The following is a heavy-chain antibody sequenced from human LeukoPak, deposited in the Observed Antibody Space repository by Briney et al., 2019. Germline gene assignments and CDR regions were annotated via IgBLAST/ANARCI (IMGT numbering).Heavy chain of an antibody. CDR1: GFTFSDFY. CDR2: ISPTGSDI. D-gene: IGHD5-18*01. Sequence: GESLRLSCAASGFTFSDFYMTWIRQAPGKGLECLSYISPTGSDISYADSVKGRFTISRDNAKNSLYLQMNSLRAEDTALYYCARDPPRGYSYGYGDYMDVWGKGTTVTISS. CDR3: ARDPPRGYSYGYGDYMDV. J-gene: IGHJ6*03. V-gene: IGHV3-11*01.